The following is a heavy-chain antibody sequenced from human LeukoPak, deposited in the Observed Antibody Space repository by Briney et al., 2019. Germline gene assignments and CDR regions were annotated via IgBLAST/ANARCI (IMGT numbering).Heavy chain of an antibody. CDR1: GFTFSSYW. D-gene: IGHD3-3*01. Sequence: GGSLRLSCAASGFTFSSYWMHWVRQAPGKGLVWVARINSDGSSTSYADSVKGRFTISRDNAKNSLYLQMNSLRAEDTALYFCARGLFWSGYLLFDYGGQGTLVTVSS. V-gene: IGHV3-74*01. CDR3: ARGLFWSGYLLFDY. J-gene: IGHJ4*02. CDR2: INSDGSST.